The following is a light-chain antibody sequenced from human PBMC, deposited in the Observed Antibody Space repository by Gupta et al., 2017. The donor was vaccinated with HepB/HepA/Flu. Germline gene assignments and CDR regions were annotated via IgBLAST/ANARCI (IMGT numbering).Light chain of an antibody. J-gene: IGLJ1*01. V-gene: IGLV2-23*02. CDR2: EVS. CDR1: SSDVGSYNL. CDR3: CSYAGSSTFYV. Sequence: QSALPQPASVSGSPGQPITISCTGTSSDVGSYNLVSWYQQHPGKAPKLMIYEVSKRPSGVSNRFSGSKSGNTASLTIAGLQAEDEADYYCCSYAGSSTFYVFGTGTEVTVL.